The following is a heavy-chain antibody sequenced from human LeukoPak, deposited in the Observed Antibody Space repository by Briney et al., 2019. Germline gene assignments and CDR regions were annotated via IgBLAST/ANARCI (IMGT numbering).Heavy chain of an antibody. CDR3: ASSGSYRFDY. CDR1: GFTFRSYS. J-gene: IGHJ4*02. Sequence: GGALRLSCAASGFTFRSYSMNWVRQAPGKGLEWVSHITASGTAMFYADSVKGRFTISRDNAKNSLYLQVNSLRDEDTAVYYCASSGSYRFDYWGQGTLVTVSS. V-gene: IGHV3-48*02. CDR2: ITASGTAM. D-gene: IGHD1-26*01.